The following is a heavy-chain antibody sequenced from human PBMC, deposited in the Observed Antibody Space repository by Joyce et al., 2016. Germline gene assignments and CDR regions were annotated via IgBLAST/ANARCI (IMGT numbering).Heavy chain of an antibody. D-gene: IGHD2-2*01. Sequence: QVQLQESGPGLVKPSETLSLTCTVSGASITDYYWTWFRQPAGKGLEWIGRIYRSVNLDYNSSLKRRATISEDRSRTQFSLKLTSVTAADTAVYYCARDCSSSGCYLGAFDIWGQGTMVIVSS. CDR2: IYRSVNL. V-gene: IGHV4-4*07. J-gene: IGHJ3*02. CDR1: GASITDYY. CDR3: ARDCSSSGCYLGAFDI.